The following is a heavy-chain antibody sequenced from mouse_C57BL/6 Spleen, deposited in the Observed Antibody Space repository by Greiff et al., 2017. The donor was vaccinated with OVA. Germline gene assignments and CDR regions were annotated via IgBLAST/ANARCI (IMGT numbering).Heavy chain of an antibody. CDR3: ARIPYYYGSSWDYYAMDY. D-gene: IGHD1-1*01. J-gene: IGHJ4*01. Sequence: EVQLQESGPGLVKPSPSLSLTCSVTGYSITSGYYWHWIRQFPGNKLEWMGYISYDGSNNYNPSLKNRISITRDTSKNQFFLKLNSVTTEDTATYYCARIPYYYGSSWDYYAMDYWGQGTSVTVSS. V-gene: IGHV3-6*01. CDR1: GYSITSGYY. CDR2: ISYDGSN.